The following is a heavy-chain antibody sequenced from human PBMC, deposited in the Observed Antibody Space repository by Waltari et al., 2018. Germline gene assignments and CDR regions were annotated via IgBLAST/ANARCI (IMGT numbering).Heavy chain of an antibody. D-gene: IGHD3-16*01. CDR2: IEGSMT. CDR1: GLTVSAYW. Sequence: EGQLVESGGGFVQPGESLRLSCVDSGLTVSAYWMQWYRRGPGKGLEWVSRIEGSMTAYANSVKGRFTISRDNGQKTVYLEMRSLRPEDTAIYYCSRDPYGDWGQGTLVTVSS. J-gene: IGHJ4*02. V-gene: IGHV3-74*01. CDR3: SRDPYGD.